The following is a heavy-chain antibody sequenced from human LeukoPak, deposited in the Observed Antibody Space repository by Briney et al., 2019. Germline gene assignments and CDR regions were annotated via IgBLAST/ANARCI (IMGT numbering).Heavy chain of an antibody. CDR1: GFTFSSYA. Sequence: GGSLRLSCAASGFTFSSYAMSWVRRPPGKGLEWVSSISDSGGDTYYADSVKGQFTISRDNAKNSLFLQMDSLRAEDTAVYYCARDLAGHYYGSGSSFDYWGQGTLVTVSS. J-gene: IGHJ4*02. CDR2: ISDSGGDT. V-gene: IGHV3-21*01. D-gene: IGHD3-10*01. CDR3: ARDLAGHYYGSGSSFDY.